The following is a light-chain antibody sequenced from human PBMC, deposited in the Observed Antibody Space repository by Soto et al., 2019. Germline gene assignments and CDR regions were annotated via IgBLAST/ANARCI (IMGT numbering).Light chain of an antibody. CDR1: QSLASNY. CDR3: QQYGSTPPGS. J-gene: IGKJ2*03. CDR2: GSS. V-gene: IGKV3-20*01. Sequence: EIVLTQSPGTLSLSPGERATLSCRASQSLASNYLAWYQQKPGQAPRLLIYGSSNRATGIPDRFSGSGSGTEFTVTISKVEPEDFAIYYSQQYGSTPPGSFGRGTKLEIK.